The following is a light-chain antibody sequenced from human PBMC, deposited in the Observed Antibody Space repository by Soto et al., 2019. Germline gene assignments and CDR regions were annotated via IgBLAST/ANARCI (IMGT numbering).Light chain of an antibody. CDR3: QQYGSSPQT. CDR2: GAS. J-gene: IGKJ1*01. CDR1: QSVSSSY. Sequence: EIVLTQSPGTLSLSPGERATLSCSASQSVSSSYLAWYQQKPGQAPRLLIYGASSRATGIPDRFSGSGSGTDITLSISSLAPEDCAVYYCQQYGSSPQTCGQGTKVDIK. V-gene: IGKV3-20*01.